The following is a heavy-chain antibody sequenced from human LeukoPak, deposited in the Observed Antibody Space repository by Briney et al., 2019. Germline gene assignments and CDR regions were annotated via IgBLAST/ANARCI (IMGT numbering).Heavy chain of an antibody. D-gene: IGHD6-13*01. CDR1: GYTFTSYA. J-gene: IGHJ4*02. CDR3: AGSTAATVDMPHYY. Sequence: GASVKVSCKASGYTFTSYAMHWVRQAPGQGLEWMGWIIPNSGGTNYAQKFQGRVTITRDTSTSTAYMELSSLTSEDTAVYYCAGSTAATVDMPHYYWGEGTLGTVSS. CDR2: IIPNSGGT. V-gene: IGHV1-2*02.